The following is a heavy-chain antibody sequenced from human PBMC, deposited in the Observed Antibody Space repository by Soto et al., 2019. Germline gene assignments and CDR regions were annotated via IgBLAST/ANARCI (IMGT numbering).Heavy chain of an antibody. Sequence: SETLPLTCTVSGGFISTGAYYWSWLRQHPGKGLEWIGYIHYSGSTYYNPSLKSRVTISVDTSKNQFSLKLSSVTAADTAVYYCARDLFSGSRYYYGSGSPAPASYYYGMDVWGQGTTVTVSS. V-gene: IGHV4-31*03. CDR3: ARDLFSGSRYYYGSGSPAPASYYYGMDV. J-gene: IGHJ6*02. D-gene: IGHD3-10*01. CDR1: GGFISTGAYY. CDR2: IHYSGST.